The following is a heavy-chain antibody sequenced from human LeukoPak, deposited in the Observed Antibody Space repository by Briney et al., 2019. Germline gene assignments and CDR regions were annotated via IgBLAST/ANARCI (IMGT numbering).Heavy chain of an antibody. CDR1: GFTFDDYA. CDR3: AKDKGSGYFTVGSYFDY. V-gene: IGHV3-9*01. J-gene: IGHJ4*02. D-gene: IGHD3-3*01. CDR2: ISWNSGSI. Sequence: GGSLRLSCAASGFTFDDYAMHWVRQAPGKGLEWASGISWNSGSIGYADSVKGRFTISRDNAKNSLYLQMNSLRAEDTALYYCAKDKGSGYFTVGSYFDYWGQGTLVTVSS.